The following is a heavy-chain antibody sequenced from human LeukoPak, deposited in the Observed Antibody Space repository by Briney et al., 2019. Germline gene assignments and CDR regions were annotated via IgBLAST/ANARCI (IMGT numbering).Heavy chain of an antibody. V-gene: IGHV4-30-2*01. D-gene: IGHD6-19*01. Sequence: SQTLSLTCTVSGGSISSGGYYWSWIRQPPGKGLEWIGYIYHSGSTNYNPSLKSRVTISVDKSKNQFSLKLSSVTAADTAVYYCAREGSGWSGDAFDIWGQGTMVTVSS. CDR1: GGSISSGGYY. CDR2: IYHSGST. J-gene: IGHJ3*02. CDR3: AREGSGWSGDAFDI.